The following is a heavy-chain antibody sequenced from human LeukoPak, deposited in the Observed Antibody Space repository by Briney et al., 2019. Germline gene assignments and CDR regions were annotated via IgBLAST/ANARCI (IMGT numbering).Heavy chain of an antibody. CDR1: GSTFNIYA. Sequence: PGGSLRLSCAASGSTFNIYAMNWVRQAPGKGLEWVAVISYDGSNKYYADSVKGRFTISRDNSKNTLYLQMNSLRAEDTAVYYCAREGVTARDFDYWGQGTLVTVSS. CDR3: AREGVTARDFDY. J-gene: IGHJ4*02. CDR2: ISYDGSNK. V-gene: IGHV3-30-3*01. D-gene: IGHD2-21*02.